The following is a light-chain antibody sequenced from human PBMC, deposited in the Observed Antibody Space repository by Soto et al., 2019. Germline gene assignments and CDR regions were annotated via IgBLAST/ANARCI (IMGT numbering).Light chain of an antibody. CDR1: QSVSNS. CDR2: GAS. V-gene: IGKV3-20*01. J-gene: IGKJ3*01. Sequence: EIVLTQSPATLSLSPGERVTLSCRASQSVSNSLAWYQQKPGQAPRLLIYGASSRATGIPDRFSGSGSGTDFTLTISRLEPEDFAVYYCQQYGSSPITFGPGTKVDIK. CDR3: QQYGSSPIT.